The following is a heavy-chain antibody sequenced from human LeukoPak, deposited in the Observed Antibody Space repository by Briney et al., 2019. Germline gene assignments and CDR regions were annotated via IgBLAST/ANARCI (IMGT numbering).Heavy chain of an antibody. V-gene: IGHV3-30*18. Sequence: GGSLRLSCAASGFTFSSYGMQWVRQAPGKGLEWVAIISYDGRDKFYEDSVKGRFTISRDNAKNTLYLQMNNLRAEDTAVYYCAKPTTVLTSYYFDYWGQGTLVTVSS. CDR1: GFTFSSYG. CDR3: AKPTTVLTSYYFDY. J-gene: IGHJ4*02. D-gene: IGHD4-23*01. CDR2: ISYDGRDK.